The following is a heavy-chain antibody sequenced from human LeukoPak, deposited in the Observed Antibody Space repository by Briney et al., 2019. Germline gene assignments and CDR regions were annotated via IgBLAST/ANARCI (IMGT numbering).Heavy chain of an antibody. CDR1: GFTFSSYG. D-gene: IGHD6-6*01. CDR3: AAGFFEQLEIAPSAY. Sequence: PGGSLRLSCAASGFTFSSYGMHWVRQAPGKGLEWVAVISYDGSNKYYADSVKGRFTISRGNSKNTLYLQMNSLRAEDTAVYYCAAGFFEQLEIAPSAYWGQGTLVTVSS. J-gene: IGHJ4*02. V-gene: IGHV3-30*03. CDR2: ISYDGSNK.